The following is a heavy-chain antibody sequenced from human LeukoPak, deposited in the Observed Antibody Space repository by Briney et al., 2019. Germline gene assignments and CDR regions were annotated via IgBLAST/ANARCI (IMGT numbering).Heavy chain of an antibody. CDR1: GGSFSGYY. V-gene: IGHV4-34*01. D-gene: IGHD3-16*01. CDR3: ARGRSDYVWGSYRVYFDY. J-gene: IGHJ4*02. Sequence: PSETLSLTCAVNGGSFSGYYWSWIRQPPGKGLEWIGEINHSGSTNYNPSLKSRVTISVDTSKNQFSLKLSSVTAADTAVYYCARGRSDYVWGSYRVYFDYWGQGTLVTVSS. CDR2: INHSGST.